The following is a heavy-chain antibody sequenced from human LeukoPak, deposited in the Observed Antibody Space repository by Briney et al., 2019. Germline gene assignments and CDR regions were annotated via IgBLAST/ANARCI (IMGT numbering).Heavy chain of an antibody. D-gene: IGHD1-20*01. J-gene: IGHJ3*02. Sequence: PGGSLRLSCAASGFTVSSNYMSRVRQAPGKELEWVSVIYSGGSTYYADSVKGRFTISRDNTKNTLYLQMNSQRAEDTAVYYCARDPLNNWNGLDAFDIWGQGTMVTVSS. V-gene: IGHV3-66*01. CDR2: IYSGGST. CDR1: GFTVSSNY. CDR3: ARDPLNNWNGLDAFDI.